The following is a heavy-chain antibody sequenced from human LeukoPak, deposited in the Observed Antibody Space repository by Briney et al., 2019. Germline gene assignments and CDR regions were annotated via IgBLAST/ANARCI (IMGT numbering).Heavy chain of an antibody. D-gene: IGHD6-13*01. CDR3: ARGRAAGTPDYMDV. J-gene: IGHJ6*03. Sequence: GASVKVSCKASGYTFTDYYIHWVRQAPGQGPEWMGWINPNSGGTNYAQKFQGRVTMTRDTSIDTSYMDLSRLRSDDPAVYYCARGRAAGTPDYMDVWGKGTTVTISS. CDR2: INPNSGGT. CDR1: GYTFTDYY. V-gene: IGHV1-2*02.